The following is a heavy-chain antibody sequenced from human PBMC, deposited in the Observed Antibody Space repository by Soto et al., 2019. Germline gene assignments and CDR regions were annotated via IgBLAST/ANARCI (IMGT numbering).Heavy chain of an antibody. V-gene: IGHV3-11*06. J-gene: IGHJ6*02. CDR2: ITPTSSYT. CDR3: ARGNHSMDV. CDR1: RFTFRDHY. Sequence: GSLTLSCAAWRFTFRDHYMIWSRQARGKVMGWISYITPTSSYTLNADSVKGRFTISRDNAKNSLYLQRTSLRAEDTALYSCARGNHSMDVWGQGATATVSS.